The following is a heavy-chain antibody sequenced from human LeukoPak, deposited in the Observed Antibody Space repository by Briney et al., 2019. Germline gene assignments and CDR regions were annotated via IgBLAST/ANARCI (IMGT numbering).Heavy chain of an antibody. J-gene: IGHJ4*02. CDR3: ARGEEYYDSSGYYNY. V-gene: IGHV4-34*01. D-gene: IGHD3-22*01. CDR1: GGSFSGYY. Sequence: KTSETLSLTCAVYGGSFSGYYWSWIRQPPGKGLEWIGVINHSGSTNYNPSLKSRVTISVDTSKNQFSLKLSSVTAADTAVYYCARGEEYYDSSGYYNYWGQGTLVTVSS. CDR2: INHSGST.